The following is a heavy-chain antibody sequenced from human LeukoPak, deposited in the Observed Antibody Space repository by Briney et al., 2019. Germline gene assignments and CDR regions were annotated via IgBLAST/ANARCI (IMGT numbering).Heavy chain of an antibody. Sequence: PGGSLRLSCAASGFTFSSYSMNWVRQAPGKGLEWVSSISSSSSYIYYADSVKGRFTISRDNAKNSLYLQMNSLRAEDTAVYYCARLSQKAPLYSINWCFDHWGQGTLVTVSS. CDR1: GFTFSSYS. J-gene: IGHJ4*02. CDR3: ARLSQKAPLYSINWCFDH. D-gene: IGHD1-20*01. CDR2: ISSSSSYI. V-gene: IGHV3-21*01.